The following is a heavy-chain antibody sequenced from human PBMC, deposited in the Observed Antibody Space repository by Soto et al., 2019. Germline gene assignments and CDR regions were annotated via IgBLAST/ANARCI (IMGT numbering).Heavy chain of an antibody. CDR3: TTPGSGSYFTLLDY. CDR1: GFTFSNAW. J-gene: IGHJ4*02. V-gene: IGHV3-15*07. D-gene: IGHD3-10*01. CDR2: IKRQTDGGTA. Sequence: EVQLVESGGGLVKPGGSLRLSCAASGFTFSNAWMNWVRQAPGKGLEWVGRIKRQTDGGTADYAAPVKGRFTISRDDSKNTLYLQMNSLKTEDTAVYYCTTPGSGSYFTLLDYWGQGTLV.